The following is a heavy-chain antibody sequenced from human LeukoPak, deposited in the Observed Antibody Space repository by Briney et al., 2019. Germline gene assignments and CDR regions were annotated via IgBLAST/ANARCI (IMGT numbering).Heavy chain of an antibody. V-gene: IGHV1-2*02. CDR2: INPDSGVT. CDR3: ARVSDFYDSRGYSDWYFDL. D-gene: IGHD3-22*01. CDR1: GYTFSHNY. Sequence: ASVKVSCKTSGYTFSHNYIHWVRQAPGQGLEWMGWINPDSGVTNSAQHFQGRVTMTRDTSVNTVYMELSSLNSDDTAIYYCARVSDFYDSRGYSDWYFDLWGRGALVIVS. J-gene: IGHJ2*01.